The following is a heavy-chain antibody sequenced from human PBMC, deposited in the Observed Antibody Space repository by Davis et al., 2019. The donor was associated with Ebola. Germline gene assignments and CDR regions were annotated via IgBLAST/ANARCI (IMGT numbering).Heavy chain of an antibody. Sequence: AASVQVSCKASGYTFSDYNINWVRQAPGQGLEWMGWINTNTGNPTYAQGFTGRFVFSLDTSVSTAYLQISSLEAEDTAVYYCGRTGTLDYWGQGTLVTVSS. CDR1: GYTFSDYN. V-gene: IGHV7-4-1*02. CDR3: GRTGTLDY. CDR2: INTNTGNP. D-gene: IGHD3-10*01. J-gene: IGHJ4*02.